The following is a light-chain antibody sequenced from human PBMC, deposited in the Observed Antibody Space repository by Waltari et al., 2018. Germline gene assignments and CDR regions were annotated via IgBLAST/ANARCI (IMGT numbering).Light chain of an antibody. Sequence: DIQMTQSPSSLSASVGDTVTITCRASQGISSYLNWFQQKPGTAPKLLIYASSSLESGVPSRVSGSGSGTEFTLTIRNLQPEDFAAYYCLQHNGYPPTFGQGTKVE. J-gene: IGKJ1*01. CDR1: QGISSY. CDR2: ASS. V-gene: IGKV1-17*02. CDR3: LQHNGYPPT.